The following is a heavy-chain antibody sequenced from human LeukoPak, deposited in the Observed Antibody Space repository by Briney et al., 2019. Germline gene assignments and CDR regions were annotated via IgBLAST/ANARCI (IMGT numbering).Heavy chain of an antibody. Sequence: GGSLRLSCAASGFSVSNNYMSWVRQAPGKGLEWVSVIYSGGSTFYADSVKGRFTISRDNSKNTLYLQMNSLRAEDTAVYYCARDRFYGSGSYQNAGGCFDNWGQGTLVTVSS. V-gene: IGHV3-66*01. CDR2: IYSGGST. CDR1: GFSVSNNY. J-gene: IGHJ4*02. D-gene: IGHD3-10*01. CDR3: ARDRFYGSGSYQNAGGCFDN.